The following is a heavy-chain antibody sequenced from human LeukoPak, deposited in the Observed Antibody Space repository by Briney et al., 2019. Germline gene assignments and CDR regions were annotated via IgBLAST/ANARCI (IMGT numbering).Heavy chain of an antibody. D-gene: IGHD2-2*01. V-gene: IGHV3-66*01. J-gene: IGHJ6*03. CDR3: AKSGSTSLADYSYYMDV. CDR2: IYSGGST. Sequence: GGSLRLSCAASGFIVSSKYMSWVRQAPGKGLEWVSVIYSGGSTHYADSVKGRFTISRDNSKNMLYLQMNSLRAEDAAVYYCAKSGSTSLADYSYYMDVWGKGTTVTVSS. CDR1: GFIVSSKY.